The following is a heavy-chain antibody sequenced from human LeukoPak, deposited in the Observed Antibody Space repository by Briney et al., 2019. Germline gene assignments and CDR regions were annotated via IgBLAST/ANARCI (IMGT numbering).Heavy chain of an antibody. V-gene: IGHV2-70*11. Sequence: EPSPALLNTSPTPALTFTISGFSFSPGGLCVSWIRQPPGKALEWLTRNDCDDDKYYITSLKTKHTISMDPSKKQVAVTTTNIAPVDTATYYFARTDSSGYYSDYWGEGSLLTVSS. CDR1: GFSFSPGGLC. D-gene: IGHD3-22*01. CDR2: NDCDDDK. J-gene: IGHJ4*02. CDR3: ARTDSSGYYSDY.